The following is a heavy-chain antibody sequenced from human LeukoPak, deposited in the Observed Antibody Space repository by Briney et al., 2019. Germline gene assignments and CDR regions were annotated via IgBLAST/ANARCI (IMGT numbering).Heavy chain of an antibody. D-gene: IGHD3-16*02. CDR2: INHSGST. CDR1: GRSFSGYY. Sequence: PSETLSLTCAVYGRSFSGYYWSWIRQPPGKGLEWIGEINHSGSTNYNPSLKSRVTISVDTSKNQFSLKLSSVTAADTAVYYCARGGYRPFDYWGQGTLVTVSS. J-gene: IGHJ4*02. CDR3: ARGGYRPFDY. V-gene: IGHV4-34*01.